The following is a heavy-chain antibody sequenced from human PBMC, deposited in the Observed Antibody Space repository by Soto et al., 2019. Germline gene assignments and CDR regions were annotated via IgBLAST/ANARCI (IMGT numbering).Heavy chain of an antibody. V-gene: IGHV3-21*01. CDR2: ISSSSSYI. Sequence: GGSLRLSCAASGFTFSSYSMNWVRQAPGKGLEWVSSISSSSSYIYYADSVKGRFTISRDNAKNSLYLQMNSLRAEDTAVYYCASIVVVPYDAFDIWGQGTMVTVSS. D-gene: IGHD2-2*01. CDR3: ASIVVVPYDAFDI. J-gene: IGHJ3*02. CDR1: GFTFSSYS.